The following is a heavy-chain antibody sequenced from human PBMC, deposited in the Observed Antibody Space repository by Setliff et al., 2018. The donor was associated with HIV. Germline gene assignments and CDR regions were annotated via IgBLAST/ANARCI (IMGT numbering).Heavy chain of an antibody. Sequence: GGSLRLSCVASEFTFSSSAMNWVRQAPGKGLEWVSSITDSGHTTYYADSVEGRFTISRENSKNTLYLHMNSLRAEDTAIYYCAKDLPGSGWDFDYWGQGTLVTVSS. J-gene: IGHJ4*02. CDR1: EFTFSSSA. CDR2: ITDSGHTT. V-gene: IGHV3-23*01. CDR3: AKDLPGSGWDFDY. D-gene: IGHD6-19*01.